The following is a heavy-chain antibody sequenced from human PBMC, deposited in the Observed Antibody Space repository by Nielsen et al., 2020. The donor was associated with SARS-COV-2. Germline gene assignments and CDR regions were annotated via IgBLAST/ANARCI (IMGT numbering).Heavy chain of an antibody. CDR1: GFSFSDSG. J-gene: IGHJ3*02. V-gene: IGHV3-73*01. Sequence: GGSLRLSCAASGFSFSDSGMHWVRQASGRGLERLGRIRTKSHSYETVYAVSVRDRFTISRDDSENTAYLQVNSLRTEDTAVYFCARVNPISGSWFDALDIWGQGTLVTVSS. D-gene: IGHD6-13*01. CDR3: ARVNPISGSWFDALDI. CDR2: IRTKSHSYET.